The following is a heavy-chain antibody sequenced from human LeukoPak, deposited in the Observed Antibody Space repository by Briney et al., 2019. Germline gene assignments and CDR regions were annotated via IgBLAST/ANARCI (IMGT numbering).Heavy chain of an antibody. J-gene: IGHJ4*02. CDR1: GFTFGDYA. CDR2: MSGSGGST. V-gene: IGHV3-23*01. CDR3: AKWGCSGSDCYPFDY. Sequence: GGSLRLSCTTSGFTFGDYAMSWVRQAPGKGLEWVSAMSGSGGSTYYADSVKGRFTISRDNSKNTLYLQMNSLRAEDTAVYYCAKWGCSGSDCYPFDYWGQGTLVTVSS. D-gene: IGHD2-21*02.